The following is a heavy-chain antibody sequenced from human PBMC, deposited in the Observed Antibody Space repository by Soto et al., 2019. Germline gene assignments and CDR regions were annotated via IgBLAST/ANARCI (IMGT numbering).Heavy chain of an antibody. V-gene: IGHV3-7*03. CDR2: IKEDGSEK. Sequence: HPGGSLRLSCAASVFTFSSYWMSWVRQAPGKGVEWVANIKEDGSEKYYVDSVKGRSTISRDNAKSSLYLQMNSLRAEDTAVYYCAREGYYYGLDVWGQGTAVTVS. CDR3: AREGYYYGLDV. J-gene: IGHJ6*02. CDR1: VFTFSSYW.